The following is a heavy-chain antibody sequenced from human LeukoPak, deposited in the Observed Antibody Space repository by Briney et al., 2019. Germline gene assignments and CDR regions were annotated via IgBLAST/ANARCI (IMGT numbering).Heavy chain of an antibody. Sequence: ASVKVSFKASGYTFTTNGLSWVRQAPEQPLEKMGCISAYNGNTKYAQKLQRRVTMTTGTAKSKAYMELRSLRSDDTAVYYCASFYYDSSGYYLEYFQHWGQGTLVTVSS. CDR3: ASFYYDSSGYYLEYFQH. CDR2: ISAYNGNT. CDR1: GYTFTTNG. J-gene: IGHJ1*01. V-gene: IGHV1-18*01. D-gene: IGHD3-22*01.